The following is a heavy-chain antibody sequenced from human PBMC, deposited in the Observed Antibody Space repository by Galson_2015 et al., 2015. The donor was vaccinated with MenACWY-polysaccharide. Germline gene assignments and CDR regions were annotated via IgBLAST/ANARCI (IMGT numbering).Heavy chain of an antibody. V-gene: IGHV3-23*05. Sequence: SLRLSCAASGFTFSDYAMNWVRQAAGRGLVWVSRLDKSGNTAHYGDSVKGRFSISRDNSKNMLYLQMNILRVEDTAVYYCAKDGDDQRPPDAYAMWGQGTTVTVSS. CDR2: LDKSGNTA. D-gene: IGHD2-2*01. CDR3: AKDGDDQRPPDAYAM. J-gene: IGHJ6*02. CDR1: GFTFSDYA.